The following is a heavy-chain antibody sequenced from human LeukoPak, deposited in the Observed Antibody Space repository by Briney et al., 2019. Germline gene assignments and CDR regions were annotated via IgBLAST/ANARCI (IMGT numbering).Heavy chain of an antibody. J-gene: IGHJ2*01. V-gene: IGHV4-39*02. CDR1: GASISSSSYY. D-gene: IGHD6-13*01. Sequence: SETLSLTCTVSGASISSSSYYWGWIRQPPGKGLEWIGSIYHTGNTYYNPSLKSRVTMSVDTSKNQFSLKLSSVTAADTAVYYCAREKEQQLVRNWYFDLWGRGTLVTVSS. CDR3: AREKEQQLVRNWYFDL. CDR2: IYHTGNT.